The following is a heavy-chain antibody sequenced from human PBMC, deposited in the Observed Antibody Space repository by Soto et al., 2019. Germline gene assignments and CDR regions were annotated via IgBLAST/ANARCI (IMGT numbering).Heavy chain of an antibody. V-gene: IGHV1-69*12. D-gene: IGHD3-16*01. CDR2: IIAIFGTA. CDR3: ARDIVFGGTYGMDV. CDR1: GGTFSRYA. J-gene: IGHJ6*02. Sequence: QVQLVQSGAEVKKPGSSVKVSCKASGGTFSRYAISWVRQAPGQGLEWMGGIIAIFGTAIYAQKFQGRVTITADESTSTAYMELSSLTSEDTAVYYCARDIVFGGTYGMDVWGQGTTVTVSS.